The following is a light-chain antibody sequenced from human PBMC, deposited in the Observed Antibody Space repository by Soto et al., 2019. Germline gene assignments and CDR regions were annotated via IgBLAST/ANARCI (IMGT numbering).Light chain of an antibody. CDR2: DVS. CDR1: QTMGSS. V-gene: IGKV1-39*01. CDR3: QQGYSIHALT. Sequence: DIQMTQSPSSLSASVGDRVPISSRASQTMGSSLHGYQHKPGRVPRLLISDVSTLQSGVPGRFRGSGSETEFTLTITYVQPEDFATYHCQQGYSIHALTFGGGTKLELK. J-gene: IGKJ4*01.